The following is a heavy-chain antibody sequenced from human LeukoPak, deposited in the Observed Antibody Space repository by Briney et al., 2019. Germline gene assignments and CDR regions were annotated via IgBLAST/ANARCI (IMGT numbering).Heavy chain of an antibody. CDR3: ARDGHYDILTGYFQD. CDR1: GFTFTDYC. CDR2: ITNSGTTI. J-gene: IGHJ1*01. Sequence: GGSLRLSCAASGFTFTDYCMSWIRQAPGKGLEWVSYITNSGTTIYYADSVKGRFTISRDNAKNSLYLQMNSLGAEDTAVYYCARDGHYDILTGYFQDWGQGTLVTVSS. D-gene: IGHD3-9*01. V-gene: IGHV3-11*01.